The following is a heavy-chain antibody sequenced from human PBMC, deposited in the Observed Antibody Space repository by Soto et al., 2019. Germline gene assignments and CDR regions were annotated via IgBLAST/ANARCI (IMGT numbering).Heavy chain of an antibody. CDR2: INAGNGNT. V-gene: IGHV1-3*01. Sequence: ASVKVSCKASGYTFTSYAMHWVRQAPGQRLEWMGWINAGNGNTKYSQKFQGRVTITRDTSASTAYMELSGLRPDDTAVYYCARDKDRQHLGGNYYYILDVWGQGTTVTVSS. J-gene: IGHJ6*02. CDR3: ARDKDRQHLGGNYYYILDV. CDR1: GYTFTSYA.